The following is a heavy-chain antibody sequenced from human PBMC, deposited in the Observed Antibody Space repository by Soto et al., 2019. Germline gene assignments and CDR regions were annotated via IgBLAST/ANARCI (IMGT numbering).Heavy chain of an antibody. CDR3: ARSGGSYYDAFDI. V-gene: IGHV3-33*01. J-gene: IGHJ3*02. CDR1: GFTFSSYG. Sequence: LRLSCAASGFTFSSYGMHWVRQAPGKGLEWVAVIWYDGSNKYYADSVKGRFTISRDNSKNTLYLQMNSLRAEDTAVYYCARSGGSYYDAFDIWGQGTMVTVSS. CDR2: IWYDGSNK. D-gene: IGHD1-26*01.